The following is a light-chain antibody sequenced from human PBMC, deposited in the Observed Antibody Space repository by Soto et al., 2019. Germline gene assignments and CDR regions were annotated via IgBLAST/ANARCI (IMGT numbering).Light chain of an antibody. Sequence: QSALTQPASVSGSPGQSITISCTPTSSDLDPYNYVSWYQQFPGKAPKLILYGVSHRPSGVSNRFSGSKFGNTVSLTISGLQAEDEADYFCCSYRSTTAIVFGGGTKLTVL. V-gene: IGLV2-14*01. CDR3: CSYRSTTAIV. J-gene: IGLJ2*01. CDR1: SSDLDPYNY. CDR2: GVS.